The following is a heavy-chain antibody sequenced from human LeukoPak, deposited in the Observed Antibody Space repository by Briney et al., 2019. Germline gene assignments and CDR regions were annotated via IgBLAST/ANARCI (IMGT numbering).Heavy chain of an antibody. V-gene: IGHV3-23*01. D-gene: IGHD4-23*01. CDR2: ISGSGGSR. CDR3: VKGGRFGGNSWFDP. J-gene: IGHJ5*02. Sequence: GGSLRLSCAASGFTFNNYAIHWARQAPGKGLEWVSGISGSGGSRFYADSVRGRFTIYRDNSKNTVDVQMSSLSAEDTAVYYCVKGGRFGGNSWFDPWGQGTLVTVSS. CDR1: GFTFNNYA.